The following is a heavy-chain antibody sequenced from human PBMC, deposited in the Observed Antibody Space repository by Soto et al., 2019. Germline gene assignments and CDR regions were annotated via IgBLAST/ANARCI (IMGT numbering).Heavy chain of an antibody. CDR2: IGPDGTST. CDR1: GVTFRDYW. CDR3: VREVIAVLGSIRWFDP. Sequence: PGGSLRLSCAVSGVTFRDYWMHWVRQVPGKGLLWVSRIGPDGTSTKYADSVKGRFTISRSNPENTLYLQMNSLRAEDTGVYYCVREVIAVLGSIRWFDPWGQGTLV. V-gene: IGHV3-74*01. D-gene: IGHD6-19*01. J-gene: IGHJ5*02.